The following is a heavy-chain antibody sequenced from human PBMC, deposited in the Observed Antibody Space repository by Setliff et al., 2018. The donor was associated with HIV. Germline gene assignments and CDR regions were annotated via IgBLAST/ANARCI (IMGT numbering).Heavy chain of an antibody. CDR3: ARGQDLGATWTGYYYYYMDV. CDR1: GASVSMPGW. Sequence: SETLSLTCTVIGASVSMPGWWGWVRQSPGKRLEWIGDVSDGGTKYNPSLKSRVTISVDRSKNQCSLKLTSVTAADTAVYYCARGQDLGATWTGYYYYYMDVWGKGTTVTVSS. J-gene: IGHJ6*03. D-gene: IGHD1-26*01. CDR2: VSDGGT. V-gene: IGHV4-4*02.